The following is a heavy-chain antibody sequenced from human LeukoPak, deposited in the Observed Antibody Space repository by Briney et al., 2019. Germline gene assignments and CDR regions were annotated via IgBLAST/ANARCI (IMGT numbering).Heavy chain of an antibody. V-gene: IGHV3-23*01. CDR1: GFTFSSYG. CDR2: ISGSGGST. Sequence: GGSLRLSCAASGFTFSSYGMSWVRQAPGKGLEWVSAISGSGGSTYYADSVKGRFTISRDNSKNTLYLQMNSLRAEDTAVYYCAKGRNDYDYYYMDVWGKGTTVTISS. J-gene: IGHJ6*03. CDR3: AKGRNDYDYYYMDV.